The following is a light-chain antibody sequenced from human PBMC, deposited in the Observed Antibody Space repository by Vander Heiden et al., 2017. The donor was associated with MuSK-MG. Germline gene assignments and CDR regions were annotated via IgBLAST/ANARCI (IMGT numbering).Light chain of an antibody. J-gene: IGKJ2*01. CDR2: GAS. CDR1: QSVSSN. V-gene: IGKV3-15*01. CDR3: QQYNNWPPVA. Sequence: EIVMTHSPATLSVSPGERATLSCRASQSVSSNLAWYQQKPGQAPRLLIYGASTRATGIPARFSGSGSGTEFTLTISSLQSEDFAVYYCQQYNNWPPVAFGQGTKLEIK.